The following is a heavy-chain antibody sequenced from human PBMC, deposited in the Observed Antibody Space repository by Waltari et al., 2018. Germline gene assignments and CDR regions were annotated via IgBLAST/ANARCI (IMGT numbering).Heavy chain of an antibody. CDR3: ALSPDGSSPHRWGWDYFDY. CDR2: IYWNDDK. V-gene: IGHV2-5*01. CDR1: GFSLSTSGVG. J-gene: IGHJ4*02. Sequence: QITLKESGPTLVQPTQTLTLTCTFTGFSLSTSGVGVGWIRQPPAKALAWLALIYWNDDKRYSPSLKSRLTSTKDTSKNQVVLTMTNMDPVDTATYYCALSPDGSSPHRWGWDYFDYWGQGTLVTVSS. D-gene: IGHD6-13*01.